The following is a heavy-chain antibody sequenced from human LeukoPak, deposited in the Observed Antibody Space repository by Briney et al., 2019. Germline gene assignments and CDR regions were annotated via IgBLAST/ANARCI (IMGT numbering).Heavy chain of an antibody. J-gene: IGHJ4*02. CDR2: IQYDGSNK. CDR3: AKGAGVGFDY. Sequence: GGSLRLSCAASGFSFRSCGMHWVRQAPGKGREWVAFIQYDGSNKYYADSVKGRSTISRDNSKNTLFLQMNSLRAADTAVYYCAKGAGVGFDYWGQGTLVTVSS. CDR1: GFSFRSCG. D-gene: IGHD3-3*01. V-gene: IGHV3-30*02.